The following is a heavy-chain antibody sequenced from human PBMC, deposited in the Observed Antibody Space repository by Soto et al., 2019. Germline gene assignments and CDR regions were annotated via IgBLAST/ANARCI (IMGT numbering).Heavy chain of an antibody. J-gene: IGHJ4*01. CDR1: GYTFTSYG. D-gene: IGHD3-22*01. CDR2: ISADSGNT. V-gene: IGHV1-18*01. CDR3: TRGGDSSMARSWFDFEF. Sequence: QVQLVQSGAEVKRPGASVKVSCKASGYTFTSYGINWVRQAPGQGLERMGWISADSGNTKYAQKFQGRVTMTTSTSAAYMELRSLRPDDTAVYFCTRGGDSSMARSWFDFEFWGHGTLVTVSS.